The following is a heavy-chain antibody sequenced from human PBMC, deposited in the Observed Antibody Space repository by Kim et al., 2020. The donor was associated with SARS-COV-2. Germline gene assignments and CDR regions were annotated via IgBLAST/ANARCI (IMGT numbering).Heavy chain of an antibody. V-gene: IGHV4-34*01. D-gene: IGHD3-10*01. CDR3: SRPYYGSGSWPTDA. Sequence: SETLSLTCAVYDESLNGFYWSWIRQSPGKGLEWIGEIDQTGFTTYNPALKGRVTMSVDRSKNEISPRLTSVTAADAGVYFCSRPYYGSGSWPTDAWGQG. J-gene: IGHJ5*02. CDR1: DESLNGFY. CDR2: IDQTGFT.